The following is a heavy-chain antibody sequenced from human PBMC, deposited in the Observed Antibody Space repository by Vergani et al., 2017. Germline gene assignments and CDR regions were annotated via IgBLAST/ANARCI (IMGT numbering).Heavy chain of an antibody. CDR3: ASSSWTDSVDI. CDR2: ISWDGGST. Sequence: EVQLVESGGGLVKPGGSLRLSCAASGFTFDDYAMHWVRQAPGKGLEWVSLISWDGGSTYYADSVKGRFTISRDNSKNSLYLQMNRLRGEDTALDYCASSSWTDSVDIWGQGTMVTVSS. CDR1: GFTFDDYA. V-gene: IGHV3-43D*03. J-gene: IGHJ3*02. D-gene: IGHD6-13*01.